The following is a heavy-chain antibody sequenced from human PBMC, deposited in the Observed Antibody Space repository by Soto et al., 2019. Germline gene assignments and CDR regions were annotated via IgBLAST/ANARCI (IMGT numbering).Heavy chain of an antibody. CDR1: GYTFTNVG. CDR3: ARVIPGVEAWLDP. CDR2: ISAYTDTP. Sequence: ASVKVSCKASGYTFTNVGVTWVRRAPGQGLEWMGWISAYTDTPNYAQKFQGRVTMTIDTSTSTAYMDLRSLTSDDTAVYYCARVIPGVEAWLDPWGQGTLVTV. V-gene: IGHV1-18*01. D-gene: IGHD2-2*01. J-gene: IGHJ5*02.